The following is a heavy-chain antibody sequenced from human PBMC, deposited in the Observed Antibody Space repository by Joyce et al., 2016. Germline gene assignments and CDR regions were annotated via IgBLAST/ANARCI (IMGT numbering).Heavy chain of an antibody. J-gene: IGHJ4*02. CDR1: GFTFPSYW. V-gene: IGHV3-7*04. CDR2: IKADGSEK. D-gene: IGHD1-26*01. CDR3: ARGGNNFRY. Sequence: EVQVVNSGGGLVQPGGSLKLSCAPSGFTFPSYWMSWFRQAQGKGLEWVASIKADGSEKYYGDSVKGRFTISRDNAKNSLYLQMNSRRVEDTAVYYCARGGNNFRYWGQGTLVTVSS.